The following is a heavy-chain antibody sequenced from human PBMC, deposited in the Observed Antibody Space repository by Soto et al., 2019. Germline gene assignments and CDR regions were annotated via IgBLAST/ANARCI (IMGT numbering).Heavy chain of an antibody. J-gene: IGHJ5*02. CDR1: GGSISSGGYY. CDR3: ARVFSNYQLLRIYNWFDP. D-gene: IGHD2-2*01. V-gene: IGHV4-31*03. CDR2: IYYSGST. Sequence: PSETLSLTCTVSGGSISSGGYYWSWIRQHPGKGLEWIGYIYYSGSTYYNPSLKSRVTISVDTSKNQFSLKLSSVTAADTAVYYCARVFSNYQLLRIYNWFDPWGQGTLVTVSS.